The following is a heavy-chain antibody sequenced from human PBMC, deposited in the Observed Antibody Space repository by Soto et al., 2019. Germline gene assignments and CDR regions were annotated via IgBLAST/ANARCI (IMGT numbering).Heavy chain of an antibody. CDR1: GFTVSSNY. V-gene: IGHV3-53*02. CDR2: IYSGGST. J-gene: IGHJ6*02. Sequence: EVQLVETGGGLIQPGGSLRLSCAASGFTVSSNYMSWVRQAPGKGLEWVSVIYSGGSTYYADSVKGRFTISRDNSKNTLYLQMNSLRAEDTAVYYCATTGRYYYYGMDVWGQGTTVTVSS. D-gene: IGHD4-4*01. CDR3: ATTGRYYYYGMDV.